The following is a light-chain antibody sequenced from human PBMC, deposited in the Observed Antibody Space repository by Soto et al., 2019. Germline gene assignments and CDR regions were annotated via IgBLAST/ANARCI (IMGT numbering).Light chain of an antibody. V-gene: IGLV3-25*03. CDR1: ALPKQY. CDR2: KDS. CDR3: QSADSSGTYRV. Sequence: SYELTQPPSVSVSPGQTARITCSGDALPKQYAYWYQQKPRQAPVLVIYKDSERPSGIPERCSGSSTGTTVTLTISAVQAEDEADYYCQSADSSGTYRVFGGGTKLTVL. J-gene: IGLJ2*01.